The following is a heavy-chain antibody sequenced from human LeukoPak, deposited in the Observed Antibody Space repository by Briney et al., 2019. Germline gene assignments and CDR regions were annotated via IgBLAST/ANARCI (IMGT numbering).Heavy chain of an antibody. CDR3: ARIITGTVALDY. J-gene: IGHJ4*02. V-gene: IGHV4-59*08. CDR2: IFYVGST. Sequence: SETLSLTCTVSGGSISGNYWSWIRQPLGKGLEWIGYIFYVGSTIYNPSLKSRVTISVDTSKSQFSLQLSSVTAADTAVYYCARIITGTVALDYWGQGTLVPVSS. D-gene: IGHD1-14*01. CDR1: GGSISGNY.